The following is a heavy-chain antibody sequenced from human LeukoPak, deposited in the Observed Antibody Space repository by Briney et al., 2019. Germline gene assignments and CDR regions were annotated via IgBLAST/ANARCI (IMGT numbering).Heavy chain of an antibody. CDR3: ARSEWGNRKLVTGGAIDY. CDR1: GDSVSSNSAA. D-gene: IGHD3-16*01. CDR2: TYYRSKWYS. Sequence: SQTLSLTCAISGDSVSSNSAAWHWIRQSPSRGLEWLGRTYYRSKWYSDYAVSVKSRITINPDTSKNQFSLQLNSVTPEDTAVYYCARSEWGNRKLVTGGAIDYWGQGTLVTVSS. V-gene: IGHV6-1*01. J-gene: IGHJ4*02.